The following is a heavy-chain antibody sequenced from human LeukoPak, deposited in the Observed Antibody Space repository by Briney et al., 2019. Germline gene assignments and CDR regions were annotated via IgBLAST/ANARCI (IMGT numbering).Heavy chain of an antibody. D-gene: IGHD2-15*01. CDR3: ARRRVAATETTTDY. Sequence: SETLSPTCTVSGGSISSSSYYWGWIRQPPGKGLEWIGSIYYSGSTYYNPSLKSRVAISVDTSKNQFSLKLSSVTAADTAVYYCARRRVAATETTTDYWGQGTLVTVSS. CDR2: IYYSGST. V-gene: IGHV4-39*01. J-gene: IGHJ4*02. CDR1: GGSISSSSYY.